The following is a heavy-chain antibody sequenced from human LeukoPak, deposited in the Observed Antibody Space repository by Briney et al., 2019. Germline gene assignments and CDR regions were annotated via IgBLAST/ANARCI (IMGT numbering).Heavy chain of an antibody. Sequence: RAGGSLRLSRAASGFTFSNYWMSWVRQAPGRGLEWVANIKEDGSDKFYVDSVKGRFTISRDNAKNSLYLQMNSLRAEDTAVYHCARDRDYDFWSAYYYYGMDVWGQGTTVTVSS. D-gene: IGHD3-3*01. CDR1: GFTFSNYW. V-gene: IGHV3-7*03. J-gene: IGHJ6*02. CDR2: IKEDGSDK. CDR3: ARDRDYDFWSAYYYYGMDV.